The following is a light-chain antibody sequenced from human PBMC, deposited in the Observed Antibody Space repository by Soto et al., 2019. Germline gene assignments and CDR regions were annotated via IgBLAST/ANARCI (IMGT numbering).Light chain of an antibody. J-gene: IGKJ1*01. CDR3: QQYNDWPPRT. V-gene: IGKV3-15*01. CDR2: GAS. Sequence: EIVMTQSPATLSVSPGERATLSCWASQTVSSNLAWYQQKPGQAPRLIIYGASTRATGIPARFSGSGSGTEFTLTISSMQSADVAAYYCQQYNDWPPRTFGQGTKVEIK. CDR1: QTVSSN.